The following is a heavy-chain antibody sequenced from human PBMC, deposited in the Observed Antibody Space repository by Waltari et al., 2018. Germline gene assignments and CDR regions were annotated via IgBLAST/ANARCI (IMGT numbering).Heavy chain of an antibody. V-gene: IGHV3-21*01. J-gene: IGHJ4*02. CDR2: IRDSSVFI. CDR3: ARVVSAAGTLYQFDY. CDR1: GLSFSTYT. Sequence: EVQLVESGGGLVKPGGSLRVSCAASGLSFSTYTMNWVRQAPGKGLEWVSSIRDSSVFIYYADSVKGRFTISRDNVKNSVSMQMSSPRADDSAVYYCARVVSAAGTLYQFDYWGQGTLVTVSS. D-gene: IGHD6-13*01.